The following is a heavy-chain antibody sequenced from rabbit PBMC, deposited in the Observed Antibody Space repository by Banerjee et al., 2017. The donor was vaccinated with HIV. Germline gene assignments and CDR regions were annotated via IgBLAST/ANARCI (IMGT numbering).Heavy chain of an antibody. J-gene: IGHJ4*01. CDR2: IYAGSSGST. CDR3: ARDDYTYAYPNYAYATGGFNL. D-gene: IGHD6-1*01. Sequence: QSLEESGGDLVKPGASLTLTCTASGFSFSSSYLMCWVRQAPGKGLEWIACIYAGSSGSTYYASWAKGRFTISKTSSTTVTLQMTSLTAADTATYFCARDDYTYAYPNYAYATGGFNLWGPGTLVTVS. CDR1: GFSFSSSYL. V-gene: IGHV1S40*01.